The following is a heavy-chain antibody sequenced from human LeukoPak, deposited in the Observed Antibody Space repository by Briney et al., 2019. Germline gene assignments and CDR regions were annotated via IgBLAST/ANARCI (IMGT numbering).Heavy chain of an antibody. CDR1: GYAFTGYY. D-gene: IGHD5-24*01. CDR2: MNPSSGGT. V-gene: IGHV1-2*06. J-gene: IGHJ4*02. CDR3: ARGGGDAYNLLY. Sequence: GASVKVSCKASGYAFTGYYIHWVRQAPGQGLECMGRMNPSSGGTIYAQKFQGRVTMTRDTSIGTAYMELTNLTSDDAAVYFCARGGGDAYNLLYWAQGTLSTVPS.